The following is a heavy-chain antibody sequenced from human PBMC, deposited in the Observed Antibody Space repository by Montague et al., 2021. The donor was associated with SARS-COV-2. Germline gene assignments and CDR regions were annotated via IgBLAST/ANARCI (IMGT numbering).Heavy chain of an antibody. V-gene: IGHV4-4*02. CDR2: IHHSGST. CDR1: GGSISSSNW. CDR3: ARTTYFDLASIYYYVMDV. Sequence: SETLSLTCAVSGGSISSSNWWSWVRQPPGKGLEWIGEIHHSGSTNYNPSLKSRGTMSIDTSKNQFSLRLNSVTAADTAVYFCARTTYFDLASIYYYVMDVWGQGTTVTVSS. D-gene: IGHD3-9*01. J-gene: IGHJ6*02.